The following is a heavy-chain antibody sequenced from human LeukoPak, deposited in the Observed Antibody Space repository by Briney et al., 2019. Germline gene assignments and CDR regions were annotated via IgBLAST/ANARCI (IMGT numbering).Heavy chain of an antibody. Sequence: SETLSLTCAVYGGSFSGYYWSWIRQPPGKGLEWIGEINHSGSTNYNPSLKSRVTISVDTSKNQFSLKLSSVTAADTAVYYCARDNVREDGDYGYWGQGTPVTVSS. CDR3: ARDNVREDGDYGY. D-gene: IGHD4-17*01. CDR1: GGSFSGYY. CDR2: INHSGST. J-gene: IGHJ4*02. V-gene: IGHV4-34*01.